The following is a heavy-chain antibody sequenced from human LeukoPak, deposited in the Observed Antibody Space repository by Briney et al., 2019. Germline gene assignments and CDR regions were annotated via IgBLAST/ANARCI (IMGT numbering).Heavy chain of an antibody. CDR3: AKDLYYDSSGPFDY. J-gene: IGHJ4*02. V-gene: IGHV3-33*06. CDR1: GFTFSSYA. D-gene: IGHD3-22*01. CDR2: IWYDGSNK. Sequence: GGSLRLSCAASGFTFSSYAMSWVRQAPGKGLEWVAVIWYDGSNKYYADSVKGRFTISRDNSKNTLYLQMNSLRAEDTAVYYCAKDLYYDSSGPFDYWGQGTLVTVSS.